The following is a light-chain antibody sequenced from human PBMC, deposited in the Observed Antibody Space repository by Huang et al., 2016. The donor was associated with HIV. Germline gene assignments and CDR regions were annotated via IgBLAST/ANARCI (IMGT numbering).Light chain of an antibody. CDR1: QSVSSSD. CDR3: QQYGSSRT. V-gene: IGKV3-20*01. J-gene: IGKJ1*01. CDR2: GAS. Sequence: EIVLTQSPGTLSLSPGERATLSCRASQSVSSSDLALYQHKPGQAPRLLIYGASSRATGIPDRFSGSGSGTDFTLTISRLEPEDCAVYYCQQYGSSRTFGQGTKVEIK.